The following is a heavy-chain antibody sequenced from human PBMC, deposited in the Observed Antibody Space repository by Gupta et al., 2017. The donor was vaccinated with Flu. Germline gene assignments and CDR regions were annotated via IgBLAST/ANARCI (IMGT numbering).Heavy chain of an antibody. D-gene: IGHD2-2*01. Sequence: EVQLVESGGVVVQPGGSLRLSCAASGFTFADYTMHWVRQAPGKGLEWVSLISWDGGSTYYADSVKGRFTISRDNSKNSLYLQMNSLRTEDTALYYCAKDMRGCGSTSCYVFDYWGQGTLVTVSS. CDR2: ISWDGGST. CDR3: AKDMRGCGSTSCYVFDY. V-gene: IGHV3-43*01. J-gene: IGHJ4*02. CDR1: GFTFADYT.